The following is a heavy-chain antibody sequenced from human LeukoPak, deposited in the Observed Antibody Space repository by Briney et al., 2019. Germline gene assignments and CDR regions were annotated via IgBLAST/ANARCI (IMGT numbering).Heavy chain of an antibody. Sequence: SETLSLTCAVYGGSFSGYYWSWSRQPPGKGLEWIGEINHSGSTNYNPSLKSRGTISVDTSKNQFSLKLSSVTAADTAVYYCARPLQIKDIVVVVAATGAFDIWGQGTMVTVSS. J-gene: IGHJ3*02. V-gene: IGHV4-34*01. CDR3: ARPLQIKDIVVVVAATGAFDI. CDR1: GGSFSGYY. D-gene: IGHD2-15*01. CDR2: INHSGST.